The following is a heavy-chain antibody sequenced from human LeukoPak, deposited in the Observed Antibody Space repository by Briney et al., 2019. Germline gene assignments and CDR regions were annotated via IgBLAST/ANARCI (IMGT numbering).Heavy chain of an antibody. CDR3: ARDKGYSSRNNFDY. CDR1: GFTFSSYG. J-gene: IGHJ4*02. V-gene: IGHV3-23*01. CDR2: IVPSGGTT. D-gene: IGHD6-13*01. Sequence: PGGSLRLSCAASGFTFSSYGMNWVRQAPGKGLEWVSGIVPSGGTTYYADSVKGRFTVSRDNSKNTLYLQMNSLRADDTAVYYCARDKGYSSRNNFDYWGQGTLVTVSS.